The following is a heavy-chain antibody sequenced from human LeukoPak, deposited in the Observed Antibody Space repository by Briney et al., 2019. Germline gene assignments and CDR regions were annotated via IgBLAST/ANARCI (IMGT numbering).Heavy chain of an antibody. CDR3: ARWRYDFWSGYSDY. Sequence: GASVKVSCKVSGYIFTVYGISWVRQAPGQGLEWMGWINTFSGSTHYAQKFQGRATMTTDTSTSTAYMDLRSLRSDDTAVYYCARWRYDFWSGYSDYWGQGTLVTVSS. CDR2: INTFSGST. V-gene: IGHV1-18*01. J-gene: IGHJ4*02. D-gene: IGHD3-3*01. CDR1: GYIFTVYG.